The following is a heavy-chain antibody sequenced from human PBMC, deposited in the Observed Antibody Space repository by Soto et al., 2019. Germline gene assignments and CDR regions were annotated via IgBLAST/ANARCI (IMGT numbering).Heavy chain of an antibody. CDR2: ISAYDGST. CDR3: ASGWFGEFVYYFDY. J-gene: IGHJ4*02. V-gene: IGHV1-18*01. Sequence: ASVKVSCKSSGYTFSISGSSWERQPPGQGLEWMGWISAYDGSTNSAQKLQGRVTMTTDTSTSTAYMELRSLGSDDTAVYYCASGWFGEFVYYFDYWGQGTLVTVSS. CDR1: GYTFSISG. D-gene: IGHD3-10*01.